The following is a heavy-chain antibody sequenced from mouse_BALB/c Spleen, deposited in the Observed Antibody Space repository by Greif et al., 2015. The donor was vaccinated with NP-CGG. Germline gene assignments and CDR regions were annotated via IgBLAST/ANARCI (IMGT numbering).Heavy chain of an antibody. CDR1: GFNIKDTY. V-gene: IGHV14-3*02. CDR2: IDPANGNT. D-gene: IGHD3-3*01. CDR3: AGTYFDY. J-gene: IGHJ2*01. Sequence: VQLKQSGAELVKPGASVKLSCTASGFNIKDTYMNWVKQRPEQGLEWIGRIDPANGNTKYDPKFQGKATITVDTSSNTAYLQLSSLTSEDTAVYYCAGTYFDYWGQGTTLTVSS.